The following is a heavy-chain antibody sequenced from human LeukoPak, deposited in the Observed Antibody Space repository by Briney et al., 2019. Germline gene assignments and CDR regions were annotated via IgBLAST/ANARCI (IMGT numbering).Heavy chain of an antibody. CDR1: GDSVSRSDSY. CDR3: ARRRYYDGSGYLE. J-gene: IGHJ1*01. CDR2: IYFSGRT. V-gene: IGHV4-39*01. D-gene: IGHD3-22*01. Sequence: PSETLSLTCSVSGDSVSRSDSYWDWIRQPPGKGLEWIGTIYFSGRTYYSPSLKSRVTMSVDPSNNQFSLHLRSVTAADTAVYYCARRRYYDGSGYLEWGQGTLLSVSS.